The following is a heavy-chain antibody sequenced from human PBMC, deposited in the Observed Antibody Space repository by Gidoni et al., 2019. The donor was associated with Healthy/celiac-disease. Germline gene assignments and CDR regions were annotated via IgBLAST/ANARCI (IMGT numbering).Heavy chain of an antibody. D-gene: IGHD2-2*02. CDR2: IYTSGST. CDR3: ARDHPYHCSSTSCYIFDP. J-gene: IGHJ5*02. Sequence: QVQLQESGPGLVKTSQTLSLTCTVSGGSISSGSYYWSWIRQPAGKGLEWIGRIYTSGSTNYNPSLKSRVTISVDTSKNQFSLKLSSVTAADTAVYYCARDHPYHCSSTSCYIFDPWGQGTLVTVSS. CDR1: GGSISSGSYY. V-gene: IGHV4-61*02.